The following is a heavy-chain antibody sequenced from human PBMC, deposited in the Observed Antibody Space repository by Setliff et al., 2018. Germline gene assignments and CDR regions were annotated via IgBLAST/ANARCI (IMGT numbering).Heavy chain of an antibody. D-gene: IGHD4-17*01. CDR2: ISDDGSNE. CDR1: GFTVSTFS. J-gene: IGHJ5*02. CDR3: ARDPNGDYVGAFDP. Sequence: GGSLRLSCAASGFTVSTFSMHWVRQTPVKGLEWVATISDDGSNEFYADSVKGRFTISRDNSRNSLYLQMNSLRVEDTASYYCARDPNGDYVGAFDPWGQGILVTSPQ. V-gene: IGHV3-30*03.